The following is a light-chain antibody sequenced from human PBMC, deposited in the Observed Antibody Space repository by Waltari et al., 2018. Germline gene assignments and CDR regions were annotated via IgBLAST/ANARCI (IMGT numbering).Light chain of an antibody. CDR3: HKYDTDPWT. V-gene: IGKV1-27*01. CDR2: AAS. CDR1: RGISNY. Sequence: DIQMTQSPSSLSASVGDRVTVTCRKSRGISNYLAWYQQKPGKVPKLLIYAASTLQSGVPSRFSGSGSVTDFTLTISNLQPEDVATYYCHKYDTDPWTFGQGTKVDIK. J-gene: IGKJ1*01.